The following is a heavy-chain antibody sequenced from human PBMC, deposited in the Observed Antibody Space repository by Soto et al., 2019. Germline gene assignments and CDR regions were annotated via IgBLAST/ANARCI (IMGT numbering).Heavy chain of an antibody. D-gene: IGHD4-17*01. Sequence: SETLSLTCTVSGGSISSYYWSWIRQPPGKGLEWIGYIYHTGSTNYNPSLKSRVTISVDTSKNQFSLKLSSVTAADTAVYDCARTSNRMTTVRGEAFDIWGQGTMVTVSS. CDR2: IYHTGST. CDR3: ARTSNRMTTVRGEAFDI. J-gene: IGHJ3*02. CDR1: GGSISSYY. V-gene: IGHV4-59*08.